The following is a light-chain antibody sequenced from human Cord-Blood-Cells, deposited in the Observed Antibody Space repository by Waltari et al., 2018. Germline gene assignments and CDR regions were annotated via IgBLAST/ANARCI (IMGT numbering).Light chain of an antibody. V-gene: IGKV3-15*01. CDR3: QQYNNWPPSYT. Sequence: EIVMTQSPATLSVSPGERATPSCRASQRVSSNLAWYQQKPGQAPRLLIYGASTRATGIPARFSGSGSGTEFTLTISSLQSEDFAVYYCQQYNNWPPSYTFGQGTKLEIK. J-gene: IGKJ2*01. CDR1: QRVSSN. CDR2: GAS.